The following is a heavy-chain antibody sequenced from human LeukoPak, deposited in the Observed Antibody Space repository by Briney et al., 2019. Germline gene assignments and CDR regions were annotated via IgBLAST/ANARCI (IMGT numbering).Heavy chain of an antibody. J-gene: IGHJ5*02. CDR2: ISSSGSTI. Sequence: PGGSLRLSCAASGFTFSSYEMNWVCQAPGEGLEWVSYISSSGSTIYYADSVKGRFTISRDNAKNSLYLQMNSLRAEDTAVYYCASPEPTSSSWYGGGFDPWGQGTLVTVSS. CDR1: GFTFSSYE. D-gene: IGHD6-13*01. V-gene: IGHV3-48*03. CDR3: ASPEPTSSSWYGGGFDP.